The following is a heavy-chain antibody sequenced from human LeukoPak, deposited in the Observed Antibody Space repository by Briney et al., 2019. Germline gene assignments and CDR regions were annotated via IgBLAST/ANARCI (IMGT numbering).Heavy chain of an antibody. CDR1: GGSVSSGSYY. V-gene: IGHV4-61*01. CDR3: VRAYYDFWSGYYGFYYYYGMDV. Sequence: SETLSLTCTVSGGSVSSGSYYRSWIRQPPGKGLEWIGYIYYSGSTNYNPSLKSRVTISVDTSKNPFSLKLSSVTAADTAVYYCVRAYYDFWSGYYGFYYYYGMDVWGQGTTVTVSS. J-gene: IGHJ6*02. CDR2: IYYSGST. D-gene: IGHD3-3*01.